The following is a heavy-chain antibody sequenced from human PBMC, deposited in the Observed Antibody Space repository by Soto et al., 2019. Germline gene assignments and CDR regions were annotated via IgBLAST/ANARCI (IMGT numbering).Heavy chain of an antibody. D-gene: IGHD3-10*01. Sequence: QVQLQQWGAGLLKPSETLSLTCAVYGGSFSGYQWSWIRQTPGKGLEWIGEINDSGNINYNPSLGSRVTILVDTAKKQISLKLSSVTAADTAVYYCARGLIVWFGELSRRGGYYYYMDVWGKGTTVTVSS. CDR2: INDSGNI. V-gene: IGHV4-34*01. CDR3: ARGLIVWFGELSRRGGYYYYMDV. CDR1: GGSFSGYQ. J-gene: IGHJ6*03.